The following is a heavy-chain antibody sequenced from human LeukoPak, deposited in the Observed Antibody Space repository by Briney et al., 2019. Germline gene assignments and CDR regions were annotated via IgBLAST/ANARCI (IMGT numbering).Heavy chain of an antibody. J-gene: IGHJ4*02. Sequence: GGSLRLSCAASGFTFDDYTMHWVRQAPGKGLEWVSGISGSGGNTYHADSVKGRFTISRDNSKNTVYLQMNSLRVEDTAVYHCAIVARGCTITSCYIDSWGQGTLVTVSS. CDR1: GFTFDDYT. D-gene: IGHD2-2*01. CDR3: AIVARGCTITSCYIDS. V-gene: IGHV3-23*01. CDR2: ISGSGGNT.